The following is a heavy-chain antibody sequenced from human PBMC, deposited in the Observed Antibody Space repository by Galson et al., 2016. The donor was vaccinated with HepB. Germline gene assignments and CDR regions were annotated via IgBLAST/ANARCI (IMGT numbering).Heavy chain of an antibody. CDR1: GGSINSPNW. CDR2: VYPNEDT. J-gene: IGHJ4*02. D-gene: IGHD1/OR15-1a*01. Sequence: SETLSLTCTVSGGSINSPNWWSWVRQPPGKGLEWIGEVYPNEDTNYNPSLKSRVTISADKSKNQFSLRPSSVTAADTAVYYCARARGWNWDTLLDSWGQGTLVTVSA. V-gene: IGHV4-4*02. CDR3: ARARGWNWDTLLDS.